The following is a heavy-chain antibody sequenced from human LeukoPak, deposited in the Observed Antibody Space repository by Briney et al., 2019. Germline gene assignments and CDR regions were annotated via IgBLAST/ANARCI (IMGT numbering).Heavy chain of an antibody. J-gene: IGHJ4*02. V-gene: IGHV1-8*01. Sequence: ASVKVSCKASGYTFTSYDINWVRQATGQGLEWMGWMNPNSGNTGYAQKFQGGVTMTRNTSISTAYMELSSLRSEDTAVYYCARLRVYMVRGVIISAWDYWGQGTLVTVSS. D-gene: IGHD3-10*01. CDR2: MNPNSGNT. CDR3: ARLRVYMVRGVIISAWDY. CDR1: GYTFTSYD.